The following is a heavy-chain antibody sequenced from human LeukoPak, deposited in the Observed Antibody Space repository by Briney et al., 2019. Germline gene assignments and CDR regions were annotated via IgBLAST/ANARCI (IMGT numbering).Heavy chain of an antibody. J-gene: IGHJ6*02. CDR3: ARVGDYGDYLSYYYYGMDV. V-gene: IGHV4-59*11. D-gene: IGHD4-17*01. Sequence: PSETLSLTCTVSGDSISRHYWSWIRQPPGKGLEWIGCIYCSGSTSYNPSLKSRVTISVDTSNNQFSLKLTSMTAADTAVYYCARVGDYGDYLSYYYYGMDVWGQGTTVTVSS. CDR1: GDSISRHY. CDR2: IYCSGST.